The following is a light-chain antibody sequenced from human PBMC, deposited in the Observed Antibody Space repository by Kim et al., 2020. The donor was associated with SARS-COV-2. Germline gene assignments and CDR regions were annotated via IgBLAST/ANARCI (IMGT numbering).Light chain of an antibody. CDR2: WAS. CDR1: QSVLYTSNNKNN. Sequence: DTVMTQSPDSLAVSLGERATINCKSSQSVLYTSNNKNNLAWYQQKLGQPPKLLIYWASTRESGVPDRFSGSGSGTDFTLTISSLQAEDVAVYYCQQYYSTPRTFGQGTKLEI. V-gene: IGKV4-1*01. CDR3: QQYYSTPRT. J-gene: IGKJ2*01.